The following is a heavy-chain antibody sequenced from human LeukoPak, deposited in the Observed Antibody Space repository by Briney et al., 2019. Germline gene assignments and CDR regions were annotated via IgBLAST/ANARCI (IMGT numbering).Heavy chain of an antibody. J-gene: IGHJ3*02. D-gene: IGHD2-15*01. CDR2: ISYDGSNK. V-gene: IGHV3-30-3*01. CDR3: ARLPLLNHHGAFDI. Sequence: GGSLRLSCAASGFTFSSYAMHWVRQAPGKGLEWVAVISYDGSNKYYADSVKGRFTISRDNSKNTLYLQMNSLRAEDTAVYYCARLPLLNHHGAFDIWGQGTMVTVSS. CDR1: GFTFSSYA.